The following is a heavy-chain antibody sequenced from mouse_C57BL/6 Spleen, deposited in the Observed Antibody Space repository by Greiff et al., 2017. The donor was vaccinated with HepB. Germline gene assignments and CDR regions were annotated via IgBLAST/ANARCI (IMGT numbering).Heavy chain of an antibody. CDR1: GYTFTDYN. CDR3: AREGSNYWYFDG. D-gene: IGHD1-1*01. J-gene: IGHJ1*03. V-gene: IGHV1-18*01. CDR2: INPNNGGT. Sequence: EVKLVESGPELVKPGASVKIPCKASGYTFTDYNMDWVKQSHGKSLEWIGDINPNNGGTIYNQKFKGKATLTVDKSSSTAYMELRSLTSEDTAVYYCAREGSNYWYFDGWGTGTTVTVSS.